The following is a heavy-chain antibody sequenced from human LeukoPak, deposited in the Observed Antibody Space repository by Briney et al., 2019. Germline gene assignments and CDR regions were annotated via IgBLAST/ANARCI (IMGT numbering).Heavy chain of an antibody. J-gene: IGHJ4*02. CDR3: ARDFGGKGLDY. CDR1: GFTFSSYD. D-gene: IGHD2-15*01. CDR2: IGTAGDT. V-gene: IGHV3-13*01. Sequence: GGSRRLSCAASGFTFSSYDMHWVRQATGKGLEWVSAIGTAGDTYYPGSVKGRFTISRENAKNSLYLQMNSLRAGDTAVYYCARDFGGKGLDYWGQGTLVTVSS.